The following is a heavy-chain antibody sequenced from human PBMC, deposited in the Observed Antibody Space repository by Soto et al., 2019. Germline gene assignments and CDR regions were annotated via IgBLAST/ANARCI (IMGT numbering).Heavy chain of an antibody. CDR2: INPRGRT. CDR1: GGSFSNYH. V-gene: IGHV4-34*01. J-gene: IGHJ4*02. Sequence: QVQLQQWGAGLVKPSETLSLTCAVYGGSFSNYHWSWIRQPPGKGLEWIGEINPRGRTNYIPSLKSRVTISVDTSKNQVSLKLNSVTAADTAIYYCARGQWLDNSWGQGTLVTVSS. CDR3: ARGQWLDNS. D-gene: IGHD6-19*01.